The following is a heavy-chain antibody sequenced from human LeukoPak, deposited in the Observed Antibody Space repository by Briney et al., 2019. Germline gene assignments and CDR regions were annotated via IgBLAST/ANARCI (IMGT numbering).Heavy chain of an antibody. CDR3: AKFGSSGLQGY. CDR1: GFTFSSYS. Sequence: AGGSLRLSCAASGFTFSSYSMNWVRQAPGKGLEWVSYISSSSSTIYYADSVKGRFTISRDNGMNSMYLQMNSLKSEDTAVYYCAKFGSSGLQGYWGQGTLVTASS. CDR2: ISSSSSTI. V-gene: IGHV3-48*01. D-gene: IGHD6-6*01. J-gene: IGHJ4*02.